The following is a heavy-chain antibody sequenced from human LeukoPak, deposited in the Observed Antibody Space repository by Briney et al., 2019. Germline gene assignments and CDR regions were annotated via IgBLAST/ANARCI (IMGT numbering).Heavy chain of an antibody. V-gene: IGHV4-34*01. D-gene: IGHD5-24*01. CDR2: IDHRGDT. J-gene: IGHJ4*03. CDR1: GGSFSPYY. CDR3: ARGATISDTGYFDF. Sequence: SETLSLTCAVYGGSFSPYYWSWIRQSPGKGLEWIAEIDHRGDTNYNPSVKSRVTISIDTSKNQFSLNMRSLSAADTAVYYCARGATISDTGYFDFWGQGTLVTVSS.